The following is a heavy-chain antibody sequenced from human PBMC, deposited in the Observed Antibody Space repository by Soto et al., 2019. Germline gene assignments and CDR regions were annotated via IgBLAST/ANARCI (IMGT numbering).Heavy chain of an antibody. CDR1: GFTFSSYA. CDR3: ATQMVRGVTTKDN. J-gene: IGHJ4*02. CDR2: ISGSGGST. Sequence: GGSLRLSCAASGFTFSSYAMSWVRQAPGKGLEWVSAISGSGGSTYYADSVKGRFTISRDNSKNTLYLQMNSLRAEDTAVYYCATQMVRGVTTKDNWGQGTLVTVSS. D-gene: IGHD3-10*01. V-gene: IGHV3-23*01.